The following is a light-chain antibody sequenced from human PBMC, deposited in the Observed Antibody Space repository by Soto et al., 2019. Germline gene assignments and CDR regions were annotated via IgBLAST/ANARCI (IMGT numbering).Light chain of an antibody. CDR2: KAS. V-gene: IGKV1-5*03. Sequence: DIQMTQSPSTLSAFIGDRVSITCRANESVSTWLAWYRQKPGKAPKLFIYKASNLQSGVPSRFSGSRSGTEVTLTISSLQPDDFATYYCQQYNAYSRTFGQGTKVDI. CDR1: ESVSTW. J-gene: IGKJ1*01. CDR3: QQYNAYSRT.